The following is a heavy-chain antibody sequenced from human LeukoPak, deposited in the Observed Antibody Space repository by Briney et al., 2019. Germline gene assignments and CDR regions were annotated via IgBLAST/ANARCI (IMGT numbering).Heavy chain of an antibody. V-gene: IGHV1-2*02. Sequence: ASVKVSCTASGYTFTSYYIHLVRQAPGQGLEWIGWINPNSGGTKYAQKFQGRVTVTSDTSISTAYMELGWLRSDDTAVYYCAREANLDCSGGTCHSGGFDYWGQGTLVTVSS. CDR3: AREANLDCSGGTCHSGGFDY. CDR2: INPNSGGT. J-gene: IGHJ4*02. D-gene: IGHD2-15*01. CDR1: GYTFTSYY.